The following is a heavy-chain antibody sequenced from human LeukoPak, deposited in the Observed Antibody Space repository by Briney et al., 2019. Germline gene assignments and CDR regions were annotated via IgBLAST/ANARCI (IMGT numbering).Heavy chain of an antibody. D-gene: IGHD1-26*01. CDR2: IDKHGSGK. V-gene: IGHV3-7*01. J-gene: IGHJ4*02. CDR3: ARDAGWGYYDL. CDR1: GFTFSIPW. Sequence: GGSLRLSCVASGFTFSIPWVTWVRQAPGKGLEWVANIDKHGSGKYYVDSVKGRFATSRDYASNSVFLQMNSLRAEDTSVYYCARDAGWGYYDLWGQGTPVTVSS.